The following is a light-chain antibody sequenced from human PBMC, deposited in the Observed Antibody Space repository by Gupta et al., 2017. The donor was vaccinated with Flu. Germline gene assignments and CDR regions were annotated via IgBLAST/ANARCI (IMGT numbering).Light chain of an antibody. CDR1: SSTVGNNY. CDR3: GTWDGSLSVWV. CDR2: EDN. V-gene: IGLV1-51*02. J-gene: IGLJ3*02. Sequence: QSVLTQPPSVSAAPGQTVTFSCSGSSSTVGNNYVSWFQQLPGTAPKLLIFEDNKRPSGIPDRFSGSKYGTSATLGITGLQTGDEADYYCGTWDGSLSVWVFGGGTKLTVL.